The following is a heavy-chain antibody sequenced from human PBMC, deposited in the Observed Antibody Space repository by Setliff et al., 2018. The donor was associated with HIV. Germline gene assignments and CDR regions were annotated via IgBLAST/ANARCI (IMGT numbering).Heavy chain of an antibody. CDR1: GGSISSSSYY. CDR2: IYYSGST. Sequence: SETLSLTCTVSGGSISSSSYYWGWVRQPPGKGLEWIGSIYYSGSTYYNPSLKSRVTISVDTSKNQFSLKLSSVTAADTAVDYCARHAPSGSYLPLLDYWGQGTLVTVSS. D-gene: IGHD1-26*01. V-gene: IGHV4-39*01. CDR3: ARHAPSGSYLPLLDY. J-gene: IGHJ4*02.